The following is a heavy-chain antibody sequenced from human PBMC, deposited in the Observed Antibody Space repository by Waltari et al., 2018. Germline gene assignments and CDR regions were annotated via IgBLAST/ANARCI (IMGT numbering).Heavy chain of an antibody. CDR1: GASITSTKHY. D-gene: IGHD5-12*01. CDR2: ISYNGAT. J-gene: IGHJ3*01. Sequence: QLQLQESGPGLVKPSETLSLTCSVSGASITSTKHYWGWVRQPPGQGLEGIATISYNGATYSSPSLMGRVTVSRDTSMNYVSLKLGSVTAADTAVYYCATYIGASVGTAAFDVWGQGTMVTVSS. V-gene: IGHV4-39*02. CDR3: ATYIGASVGTAAFDV.